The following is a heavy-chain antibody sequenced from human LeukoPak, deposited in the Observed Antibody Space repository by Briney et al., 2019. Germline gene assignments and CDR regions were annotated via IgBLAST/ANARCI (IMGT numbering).Heavy chain of an antibody. J-gene: IGHJ5*02. V-gene: IGHV4-59*08. CDR3: ARNYGSGTNNWFDP. CDR1: GGSISSYY. CDR2: IYYSGST. Sequence: SETLSLTCTVSGGSISSYYWSWIRQPPGKGLEWIGYIYYSGSTNYNPSLKSRVTISVDTSKNQFSLKLSSVTAADTAVYYCARNYGSGTNNWFDPWGQGTLVTVFS. D-gene: IGHD3-10*01.